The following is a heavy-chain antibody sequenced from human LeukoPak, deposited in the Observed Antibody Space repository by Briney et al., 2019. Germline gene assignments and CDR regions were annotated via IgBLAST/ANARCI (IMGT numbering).Heavy chain of an antibody. D-gene: IGHD3/OR15-3a*01. CDR2: ISSSGSYI. J-gene: IGHJ4*02. Sequence: GGSLRLSCAASGFTFSSYSMNWVRQAPGKGLEWVSSISSSGSYIYYADSVKGRFTISRDNAKNSLYLQMNSLRAEDTAVYYCARDGPLDYFDYWGQGTLVTVSS. CDR3: ARDGPLDYFDY. V-gene: IGHV3-21*01. CDR1: GFTFSSYS.